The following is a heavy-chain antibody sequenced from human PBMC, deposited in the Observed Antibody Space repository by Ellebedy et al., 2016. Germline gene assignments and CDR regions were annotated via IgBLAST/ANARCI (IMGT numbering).Heavy chain of an antibody. CDR3: TCGSDHYYYGMDV. J-gene: IGHJ6*02. D-gene: IGHD2-21*01. CDR1: GFTFSIYG. V-gene: IGHV3-33*01. CDR2: IWYDGSNK. Sequence: GESLKISCAASGFTFSIYGMHWVRQAPGKGLEWVALIWYDGSNKYYGDSVKGRFTISRDNSKNTLYLQMDGLRAEDTAVYCCTCGSDHYYYGMDVWGQGTTVTVSS.